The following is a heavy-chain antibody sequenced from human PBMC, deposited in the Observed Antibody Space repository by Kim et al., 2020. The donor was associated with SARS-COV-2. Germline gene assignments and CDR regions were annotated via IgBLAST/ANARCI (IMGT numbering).Heavy chain of an antibody. D-gene: IGHD3-10*01. CDR1: GFTFSSYA. CDR3: AKDRGFYYGSGTEMGIFDY. Sequence: GGSLRLSCAASGFTFSSYAMSWVRQAPGKGLEWVSAISGSGGSTYYADSVKGRFTISRDNSKNTLYLQMNSLRAEDTAVYYCAKDRGFYYGSGTEMGIFDYWGQGTLVTVSS. J-gene: IGHJ4*02. V-gene: IGHV3-23*01. CDR2: ISGSGGST.